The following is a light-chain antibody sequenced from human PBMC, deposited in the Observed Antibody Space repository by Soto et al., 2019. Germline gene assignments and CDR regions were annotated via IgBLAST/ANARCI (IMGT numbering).Light chain of an antibody. V-gene: IGLV1-51*01. CDR1: SSNIGRNY. Sequence: QSVLTQPPSVSAAPGQRVTISCSGSSSNIGRNYVSWYQQLPGTAPKLLIYDNNKRPSGISDRFSGSKSGTSATLGITGLQTGDEADYYCGTWDDSLSAGVFGGGTKVTVL. CDR2: DNN. CDR3: GTWDDSLSAGV. J-gene: IGLJ2*01.